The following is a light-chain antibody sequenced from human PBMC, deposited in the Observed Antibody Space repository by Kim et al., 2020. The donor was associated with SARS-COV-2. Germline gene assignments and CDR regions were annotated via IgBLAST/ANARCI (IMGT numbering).Light chain of an antibody. Sequence: GQSITTSWPGTSSVVGGCDYVSWCHQHPGKAPKLMIFEVDKRRSGVSNRFSGSKSGNTASLTISGLQTEDAADYYCGSYTIRSTYVFGTGTKGTVL. CDR1: SSVVGGCDY. CDR2: EVD. CDR3: GSYTIRSTYV. J-gene: IGLJ1*01. V-gene: IGLV2-14*01.